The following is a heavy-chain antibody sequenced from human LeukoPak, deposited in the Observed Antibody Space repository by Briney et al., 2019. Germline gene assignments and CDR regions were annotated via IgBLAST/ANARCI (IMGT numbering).Heavy chain of an antibody. J-gene: IGHJ3*02. D-gene: IGHD3-9*01. CDR3: ARNPISPGLGDI. Sequence: GGSLRLSCAASGFTFSRYWMSWVRQAPGKGLECVANIKQEGSEKYYVDSVRGRFTISRDNAKNSLYLQMNSLRAEDTAVYYCARNPISPGLGDIWGQGTMVTVS. CDR2: IKQEGSEK. CDR1: GFTFSRYW. V-gene: IGHV3-7*01.